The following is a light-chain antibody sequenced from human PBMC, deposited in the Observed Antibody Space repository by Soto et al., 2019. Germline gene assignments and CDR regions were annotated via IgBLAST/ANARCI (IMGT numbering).Light chain of an antibody. CDR3: ETWDSSLSAGV. CDR2: DND. J-gene: IGLJ3*02. Sequence: QSVLTQPPSVSAAPGQKVTVSCSGSRSNIGNNAVAWYQHLPGTAPKLLIYDNDKRPSGISDRFSASKSGTSATLAITGLQTGDAADYYCETWDSSLSAGVFGGGTKLTVL. V-gene: IGLV1-51*01. CDR1: RSNIGNNA.